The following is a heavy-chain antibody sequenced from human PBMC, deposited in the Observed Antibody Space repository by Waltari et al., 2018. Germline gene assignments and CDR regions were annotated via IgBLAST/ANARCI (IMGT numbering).Heavy chain of an antibody. CDR3: ARDGGKQQPPGY. CDR2: ISSSSSYI. D-gene: IGHD6-13*01. V-gene: IGHV3-21*01. J-gene: IGHJ4*02. Sequence: EVQLVESGGGLVKPGGSLRLSCAASGFTFSSDSMTWVRQAPGKGLEWVSSISSSSSYIYYADSVKGRFTISRDNAKNSLYLQMNSLRAEDTAVYYCARDGGKQQPPGYWGQGTLVTVSS. CDR1: GFTFSSDS.